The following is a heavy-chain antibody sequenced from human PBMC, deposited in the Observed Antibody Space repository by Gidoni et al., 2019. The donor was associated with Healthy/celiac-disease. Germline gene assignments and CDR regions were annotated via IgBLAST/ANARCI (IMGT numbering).Heavy chain of an antibody. D-gene: IGHD6-19*01. Sequence: EVQLVESGGGLVQPGGSLRLSCAASGFTFSSSWMSWVRQAPGKGLEWVANIKQDGSEKYYVDSVKGRFTISRDNATNSLYLQMNSLRAEDTAVYYCARVGKSIAVAGTSWYFDLWGRGTLVTVSS. CDR1: GFTFSSSW. J-gene: IGHJ2*01. CDR3: ARVGKSIAVAGTSWYFDL. CDR2: IKQDGSEK. V-gene: IGHV3-7*04.